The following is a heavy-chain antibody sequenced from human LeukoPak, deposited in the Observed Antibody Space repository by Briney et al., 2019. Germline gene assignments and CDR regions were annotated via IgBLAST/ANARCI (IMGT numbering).Heavy chain of an antibody. Sequence: SETLSLTCAVYGGSFSGYYWSWIRLPPGKGLEWIGEINHSGSTYYNPSLKSRVTISVDTSKNQFSLKLSSVTAADTAADTAAYFCASEAIVGTGNYFDYWGQGTLVAVSS. D-gene: IGHD1-26*01. CDR2: INHSGST. CDR3: AYFCASEAIVGTGNYFDY. CDR1: GGSFSGYY. J-gene: IGHJ4*02. V-gene: IGHV4-34*03.